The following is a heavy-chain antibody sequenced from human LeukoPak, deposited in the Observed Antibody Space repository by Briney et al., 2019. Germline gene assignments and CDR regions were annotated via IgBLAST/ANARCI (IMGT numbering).Heavy chain of an antibody. Sequence: ASVKISCKVSGYTFTDYYMHWVQQAPGKGLEWMGLVDPEDGETIYAEKFQGRVTITADTSISTAYMELSRLRSDDTAVYYCARDGSTDDAFDIWGQGTMVTVSS. CDR1: GYTFTDYY. V-gene: IGHV1-69-2*01. D-gene: IGHD2-2*01. CDR2: VDPEDGET. J-gene: IGHJ3*02. CDR3: ARDGSTDDAFDI.